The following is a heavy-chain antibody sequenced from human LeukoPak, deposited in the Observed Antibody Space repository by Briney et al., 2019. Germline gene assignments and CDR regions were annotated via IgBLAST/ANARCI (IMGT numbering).Heavy chain of an antibody. CDR1: GFTFSSYW. CDR3: ARDGYSNNYYGMDV. V-gene: IGHV3-74*01. J-gene: IGHJ6*02. Sequence: GGSLRLSCAASGFTFSSYWMHWVRQAPGKGLGWVSRINSDGSSTSYADSVKGRFTISRDNAKNTVYLQMNSLRAEDTAVYYCARDGYSNNYYGMDVWGQGTAVTVSS. CDR2: INSDGSST. D-gene: IGHD4-11*01.